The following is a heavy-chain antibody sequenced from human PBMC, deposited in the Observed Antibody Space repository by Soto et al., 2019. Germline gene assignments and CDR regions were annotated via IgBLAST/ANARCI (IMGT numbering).Heavy chain of an antibody. V-gene: IGHV3-23*01. CDR3: AKAPYDFWSGTLGMDV. D-gene: IGHD3-3*01. CDR1: GFTFSSYA. Sequence: EVQLLESGGGLVQPGGSLRLSCAASGFTFSSYAMSWVRQAPGKGLEWVSAISGSGGSTYYADSVKGRFTISRDNSKNTLYLQMNSLRAEDTAVYYCAKAPYDFWSGTLGMDVWGQGTTVTVSS. J-gene: IGHJ6*02. CDR2: ISGSGGST.